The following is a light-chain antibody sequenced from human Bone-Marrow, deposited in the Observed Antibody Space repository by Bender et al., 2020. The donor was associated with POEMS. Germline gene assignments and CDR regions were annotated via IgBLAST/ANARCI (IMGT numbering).Light chain of an antibody. CDR1: SSNIGTNP. CDR3: FSYAGSDTRV. CDR2: INN. J-gene: IGLJ3*02. Sequence: QSVLTQPPSASGTPGQRVTISCSGSSSNIGTNPVNWYQQLPGTAPKLLIYINNQRPSGVPDRFSGSKSGNTATLTISGLQAEDEANYYCFSYAGSDTRVFGGGTKVTVL. V-gene: IGLV1-44*01.